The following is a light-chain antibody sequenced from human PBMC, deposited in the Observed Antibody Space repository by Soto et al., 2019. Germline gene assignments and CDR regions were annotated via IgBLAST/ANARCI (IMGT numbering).Light chain of an antibody. CDR2: GSS. CDR1: QSVTSSS. V-gene: IGKV3-20*01. J-gene: IGKJ1*01. CDR3: QEYGSSRT. Sequence: EIVLTQSPGTLSLSPGERATLSCRASQSVTSSSLAWYQQRPGQAPRLLIYGSSSRATGVPDRFSGSGSGTDFTLTISRLEPEDFAVYYCQEYGSSRTFGQGTDVEIK.